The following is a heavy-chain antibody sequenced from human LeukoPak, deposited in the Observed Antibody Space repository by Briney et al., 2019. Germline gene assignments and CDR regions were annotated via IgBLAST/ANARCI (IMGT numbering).Heavy chain of an antibody. J-gene: IGHJ4*02. CDR1: GGSFSGYY. CDR3: ARGLHYDFWSGYWRGGFDY. CDR2: INHSGST. Sequence: SETLSLTCAVYGGSFSGYYWSWIRQPPGKGLEWIGEINHSGSTNYNPSLKSRVTISVDTSKNQFSLKLSSVTAADTAAYYCARGLHYDFWSGYWRGGFDYWGQGTLVTVSS. V-gene: IGHV4-34*01. D-gene: IGHD3-3*01.